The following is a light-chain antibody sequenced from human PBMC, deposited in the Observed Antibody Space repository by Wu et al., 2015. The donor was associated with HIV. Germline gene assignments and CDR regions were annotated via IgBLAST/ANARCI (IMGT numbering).Light chain of an antibody. CDR3: QQRSNWPGPIT. J-gene: IGKJ5*01. CDR2: DAS. CDR1: QSVNSN. Sequence: EIVMTKSPATLSVSPGERATLSCRASQSVNSNLAWYQQKPGQAPRLLIYDASNRATGIPARFSGSGSGTDFTLTISSLEPEDFAVYYCQQRSNWPGPITFGQGTRLEIK. V-gene: IGKV3-11*01.